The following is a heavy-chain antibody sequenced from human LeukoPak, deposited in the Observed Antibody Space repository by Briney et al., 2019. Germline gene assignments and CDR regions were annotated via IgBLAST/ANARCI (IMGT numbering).Heavy chain of an antibody. V-gene: IGHV3-7*01. CDR3: ARACSMTTCNFDY. CDR1: GFTFSSYW. CDR2: IKQDGSEK. D-gene: IGHD6-13*01. J-gene: IGHJ4*02. Sequence: PGGSLRLSCAASGFTFSSYWMSWVRQAPGKGLESVANIKQDGSEKLYVDSVKGRFTISRDNAKNSLFLQMNSLRAEDTAVYYCARACSMTTCNFDYWGQGTLVTVSS.